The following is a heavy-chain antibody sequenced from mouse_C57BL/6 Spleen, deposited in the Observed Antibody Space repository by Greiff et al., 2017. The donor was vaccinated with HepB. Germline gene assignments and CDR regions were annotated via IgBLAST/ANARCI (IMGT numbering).Heavy chain of an antibody. Sequence: VKLQESGAELVRPGTSVKVSCKASGYAFTNYLIEWVKQRPGQGLEWIGVINPGSGGTNYNEKFKGKATLTADKSSSTAYMQLSSLTSEDSAVYFCARSSDSSGLDYWGQGTTLTVSS. D-gene: IGHD3-2*02. J-gene: IGHJ2*01. CDR3: ARSSDSSGLDY. V-gene: IGHV1-54*01. CDR2: INPGSGGT. CDR1: GYAFTNYL.